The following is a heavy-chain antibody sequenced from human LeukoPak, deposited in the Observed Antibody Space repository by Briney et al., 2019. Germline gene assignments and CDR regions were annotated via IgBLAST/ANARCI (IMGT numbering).Heavy chain of an antibody. D-gene: IGHD4-11*01. CDR3: ARDMGSNPYYFDY. CDR1: GASISSGGYC. Sequence: SQTLPLTCAVSGASISSGGYCWSWIRQPPGKGLEWIGYIYHSGSTYYNPSLKSRVTISVDRSKNQFSLKLNSVTAADTAVYYCARDMGSNPYYFDYWGQGTLVTVSS. J-gene: IGHJ4*02. CDR2: IYHSGST. V-gene: IGHV4-30-2*01.